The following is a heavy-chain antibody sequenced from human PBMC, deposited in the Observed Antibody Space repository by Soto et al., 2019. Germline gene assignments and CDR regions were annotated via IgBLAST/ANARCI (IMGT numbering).Heavy chain of an antibody. V-gene: IGHV4-59*08. CDR3: ASLGGYYQAFDY. J-gene: IGHJ4*01. CDR2: IYYTGTT. CDR1: DSPISSYY. Sequence: QVQLQESGPGLVKPSETLSLTCTVSDSPISSYYWGWFRQPPGLGLEWVGYIYYTGTTTYNPSLPSRVPTSLVASKAQFSLHLTSVTAADTAVYFCASLGGYYQAFDYWGPGALVTVSS. D-gene: IGHD3-22*01.